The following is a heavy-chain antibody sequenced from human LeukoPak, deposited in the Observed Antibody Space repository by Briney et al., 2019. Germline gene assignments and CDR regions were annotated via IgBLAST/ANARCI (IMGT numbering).Heavy chain of an antibody. CDR2: ISPSGGVT. CDR3: VKGLASTRSDALES. Sequence: PGGSLRLSCAASGFTFSSYSMNWVRQAPGKGLEWVSTISPSGGVTFYSDSVRGRFTISRDNAKNSLYLQMTRLRTDDMAFYYCVKGLASTRSDALESWGQGTLVTVSS. D-gene: IGHD3-3*01. CDR1: GFTFSSYS. V-gene: IGHV3-21*04. J-gene: IGHJ5*02.